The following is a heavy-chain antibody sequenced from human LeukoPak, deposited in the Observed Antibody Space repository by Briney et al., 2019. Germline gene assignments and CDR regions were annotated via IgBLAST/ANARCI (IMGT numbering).Heavy chain of an antibody. CDR2: IYYTGSA. J-gene: IGHJ4*02. D-gene: IGHD5-18*01. CDR1: GGSISSSSYY. V-gene: IGHV4-39*01. CDR3: ARHPEGYSYFDY. Sequence: PSETLSLTCTVSGGSISSSSYYWGWIPHPPGKGLEWIGSIYYTGSAYYNPSLKSRVTMSVDTSKNQFSLRLSSVTAADTAVYSCARHPEGYSYFDYWGQGTLVTVSS.